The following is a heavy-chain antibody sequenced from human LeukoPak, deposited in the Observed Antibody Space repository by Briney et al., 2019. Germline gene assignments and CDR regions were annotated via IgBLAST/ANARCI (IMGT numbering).Heavy chain of an antibody. J-gene: IGHJ4*02. CDR2: IYYSGSS. CDR3: ARAVGGDGSGSL. Sequence: SETLSLTCTVSGGSISSSSSYWGWIRQPPGKGLEWIGSIYYSGSSFDNPALKSRVTISVDTSKNQFSLKLSSVTAADTAVYYCARAVGGDGSGSLWGPGTLVTVSS. D-gene: IGHD3-10*01. V-gene: IGHV4-39*01. CDR1: GGSISSSSSY.